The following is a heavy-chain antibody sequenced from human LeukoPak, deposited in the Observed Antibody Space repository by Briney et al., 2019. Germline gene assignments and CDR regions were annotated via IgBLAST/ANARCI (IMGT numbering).Heavy chain of an antibody. Sequence: GGSLRLSCAASGFTFNRYNMNWVRQAPGKGLEWVSSISTSSSYIYYADSVRGRFTISRDNAKNSLYLQMNSLRAEDTAVYSCARGADGVSSNSRGWFDPWGQGTLVTVSS. CDR3: ARGADGVSSNSRGWFDP. D-gene: IGHD2-15*01. CDR1: GFTFNRYN. J-gene: IGHJ5*02. V-gene: IGHV3-21*01. CDR2: ISTSSSYI.